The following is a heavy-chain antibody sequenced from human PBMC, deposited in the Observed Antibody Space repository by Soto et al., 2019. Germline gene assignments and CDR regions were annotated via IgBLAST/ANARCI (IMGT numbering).Heavy chain of an antibody. D-gene: IGHD5-18*01. CDR3: AKAGGRGYSYGYFDY. CDR2: ISAYNGNT. CDR1: GYTFTSYG. V-gene: IGHV1-18*01. J-gene: IGHJ4*02. Sequence: GASVEVSCKASGYTFTSYGISWVRQAPGQELEWMGWISAYNGNTNYAQKLQGRVTMTTDTSTSTAYMELRSLRSDDTAVYYCAKAGGRGYSYGYFDYWRQGTLVTVSS.